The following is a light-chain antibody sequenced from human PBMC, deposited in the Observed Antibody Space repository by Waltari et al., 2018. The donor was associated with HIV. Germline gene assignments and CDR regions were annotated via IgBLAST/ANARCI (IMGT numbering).Light chain of an antibody. Sequence: DIVMTQSPDSLAVSLGERATINCKSSQSVLHSSNNKNYLAWYQQKPGQPPNLLIYWASTRESRVPDRFSGSGSGTDFTLTISSLQAEDVAVYYCQQYYNSPLTFGQGTKVEIK. CDR3: QQYYNSPLT. CDR2: WAS. J-gene: IGKJ1*01. V-gene: IGKV4-1*01. CDR1: QSVLHSSNNKNY.